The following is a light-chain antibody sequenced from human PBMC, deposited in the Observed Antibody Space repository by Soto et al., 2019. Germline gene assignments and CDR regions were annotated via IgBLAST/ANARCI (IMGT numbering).Light chain of an antibody. J-gene: IGKJ1*01. CDR2: DVS. Sequence: EIVLTQSPGTLSLSPGERATLSCRASQSVSKNSLAWYQQRSGQAPRLIIYDVSTRATGIPDRFSGSGSGTDFTLTISRLEPEDFALFFCQHYGGSLWTFGQGTRVEIK. CDR1: QSVSKNS. V-gene: IGKV3-20*01. CDR3: QHYGGSLWT.